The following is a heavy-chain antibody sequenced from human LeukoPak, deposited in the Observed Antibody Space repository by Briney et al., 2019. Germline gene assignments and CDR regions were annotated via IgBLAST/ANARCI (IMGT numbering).Heavy chain of an antibody. CDR1: GFTFSSYT. D-gene: IGHD6-13*01. Sequence: PGGSLRLSRAASGFTFSSYTMNWVRQAPGKGLEWVSXISTSSTYIYYADSVKGRFTISRVNARNSLYLQMNSLRAEDTAVYYCARDRAAYSSPTTQDYWGQGTLVTVSS. V-gene: IGHV3-21*01. J-gene: IGHJ4*02. CDR3: ARDRAAYSSPTTQDY. CDR2: ISTSSTYI.